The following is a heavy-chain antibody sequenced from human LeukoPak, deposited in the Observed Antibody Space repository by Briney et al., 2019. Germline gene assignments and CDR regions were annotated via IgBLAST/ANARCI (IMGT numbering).Heavy chain of an antibody. V-gene: IGHV4-38-2*01. CDR2: IYHSGST. CDR3: ARSIEVVTAPYFDY. D-gene: IGHD2-21*02. CDR1: GFTFSSYA. J-gene: IGHJ4*02. Sequence: PGGSLRLSCAASGFTFSSYAMSWVRQAPGKGLEWIGSIYHSGSTYYNPSLKSRVTISVDTSKNQFSLKLSSVTAADTAVYYCARSIEVVTAPYFDYWGQGTLVTVSS.